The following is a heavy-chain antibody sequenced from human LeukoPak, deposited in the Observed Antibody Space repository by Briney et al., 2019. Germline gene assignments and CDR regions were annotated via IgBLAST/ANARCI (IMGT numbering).Heavy chain of an antibody. V-gene: IGHV3-23*01. D-gene: IGHD4-17*01. Sequence: GGSLRLSCAASGFTFSTYAMSWVRQAPGKGLEWVSAISGSGGSTYYADSVKGRFTISRDNSKNALFLQMNSLRAEDTAVYYCVKLILYGDYYFDYWGQGTLVTVSS. CDR1: GFTFSTYA. CDR2: ISGSGGST. CDR3: VKLILYGDYYFDY. J-gene: IGHJ4*02.